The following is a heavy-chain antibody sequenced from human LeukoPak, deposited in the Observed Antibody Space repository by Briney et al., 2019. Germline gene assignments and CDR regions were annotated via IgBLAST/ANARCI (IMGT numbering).Heavy chain of an antibody. Sequence: GGSLRLSCAASGFTFSTYSRNWVRQAPGKGLEWVSYISSSSGTIYYADSVQGRFTISRDNAKNSLYLQMNSLRAEDTAVYYCARRLTASGKHDFVYWGQGTLVTVSS. D-gene: IGHD6-13*01. V-gene: IGHV3-48*01. CDR3: ARRLTASGKHDFVY. J-gene: IGHJ4*02. CDR2: ISSSSGTI. CDR1: GFTFSTYS.